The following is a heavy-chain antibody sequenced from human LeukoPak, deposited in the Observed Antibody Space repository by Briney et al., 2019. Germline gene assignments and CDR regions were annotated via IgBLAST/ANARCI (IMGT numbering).Heavy chain of an antibody. D-gene: IGHD5-12*01. Sequence: GGSLRLSCAASGFTFSSYWMSWGRQAPGKGLEWVANIKQDGSEKYYVDSVKGRFTISRDNAKNSLYLQMNSLRAEDTAVYYCARCGDRDRRCGYDFAWLDYWGRGTLVTVSS. CDR3: ARCGDRDRRCGYDFAWLDY. V-gene: IGHV3-7*04. CDR1: GFTFSSYW. CDR2: IKQDGSEK. J-gene: IGHJ4*02.